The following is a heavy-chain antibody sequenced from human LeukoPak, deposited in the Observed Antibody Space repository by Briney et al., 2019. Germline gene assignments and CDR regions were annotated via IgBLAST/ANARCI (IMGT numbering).Heavy chain of an antibody. Sequence: GGSLRLSCTASGLTFGSYTMSWVRQAPGKGLEWVSGITATGSRTYYADSVKGRFTISRDSSKNTLYLQLNSLRADDTAVYYCAASMGGGNIDYWGQGALVTVSS. D-gene: IGHD3-16*01. CDR1: GLTFGSYT. V-gene: IGHV3-23*01. CDR3: AASMGGGNIDY. J-gene: IGHJ4*02. CDR2: ITATGSRT.